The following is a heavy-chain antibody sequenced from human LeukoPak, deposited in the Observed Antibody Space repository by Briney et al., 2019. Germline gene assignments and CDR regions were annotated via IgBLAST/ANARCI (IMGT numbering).Heavy chain of an antibody. V-gene: IGHV6-1*01. CDR3: ARERQDGFDI. Sequence: PSQTLSLTCAISGDSVSGNSAAWNWIRQSPSRGLEWLGRTYYRPQWYNDYAVSVKSPITINPDTSKNHFSLHLNSVTPEDTAVYYCARERQDGFDIWGQGTMVTVSS. CDR2: TYYRPQWYN. CDR1: GDSVSGNSAA. J-gene: IGHJ3*02.